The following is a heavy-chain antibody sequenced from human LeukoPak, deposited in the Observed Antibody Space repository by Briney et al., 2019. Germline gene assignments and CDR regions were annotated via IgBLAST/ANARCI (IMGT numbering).Heavy chain of an antibody. V-gene: IGHV4-39*01. J-gene: IGHJ4*02. Sequence: SETLSLTCTVSGGSISSSSYYWGWIRQPPGKGLEWIGSIYYSGSTYYNPSLKSRVTISVDTSKNQFSLKLSSVTAADTAVYYCAKNYGSGSYPHYFDYWGRGSLVTVSS. D-gene: IGHD3-10*01. CDR1: GGSISSSSYY. CDR3: AKNYGSGSYPHYFDY. CDR2: IYYSGST.